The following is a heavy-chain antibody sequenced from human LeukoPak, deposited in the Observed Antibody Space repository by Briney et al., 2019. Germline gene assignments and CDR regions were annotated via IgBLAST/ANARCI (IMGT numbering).Heavy chain of an antibody. CDR2: FDPGDGET. Sequence: ASVKVSCKVSGYTLTELPMHWVRQAPGKGLEWMGGFDPGDGETIYAQKFQGRVTMTEDTSTDTAYMELSSLRSEDTAVYYCATLSITMIDGERYFDYWGQGTLVTVSS. CDR3: ATLSITMIDGERYFDY. V-gene: IGHV1-24*01. D-gene: IGHD3-22*01. J-gene: IGHJ4*02. CDR1: GYTLTELP.